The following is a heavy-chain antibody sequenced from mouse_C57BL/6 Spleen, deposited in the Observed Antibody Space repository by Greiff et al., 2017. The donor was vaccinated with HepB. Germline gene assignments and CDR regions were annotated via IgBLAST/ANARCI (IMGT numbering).Heavy chain of an antibody. D-gene: IGHD1-1*01. J-gene: IGHJ1*03. CDR1: GYTFTSYW. V-gene: IGHV1-61*01. CDR2: IYPSDSET. Sequence: VQLQQPGAELVRPGSSVKLSCKASGYTFTSYWMDWVKQRPGQGLEWIGNIYPSDSETHYNQKFKDKATLTVDKSSSTAYMQLSSLTSEDSAVYYCARDYGSSYRDWYFDVWGTGTTVTVSS. CDR3: ARDYGSSYRDWYFDV.